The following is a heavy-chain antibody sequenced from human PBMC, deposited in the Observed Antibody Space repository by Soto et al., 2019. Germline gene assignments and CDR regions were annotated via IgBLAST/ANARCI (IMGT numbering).Heavy chain of an antibody. CDR3: ARDLVRMDSSGYTNLGY. CDR1: GGTFTSYG. Sequence: GASVKVSCKASGGTFTSYGISWVRQAPGQGLEWMGWIVTYNGNTNYAQRLQGRVTMTTDTSTSTAYMELRSLRSDDTAVYYCARDLVRMDSSGYTNLGYWGQGTLVTVSS. CDR2: IVTYNGNT. V-gene: IGHV1-18*01. D-gene: IGHD3-22*01. J-gene: IGHJ4*02.